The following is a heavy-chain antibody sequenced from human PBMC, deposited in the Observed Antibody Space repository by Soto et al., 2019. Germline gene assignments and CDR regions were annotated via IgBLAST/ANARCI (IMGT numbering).Heavy chain of an antibody. CDR1: GYTFTSYA. Sequence: QVQLVQSGAEEKKPGASVKVSCKASGYTFTSYAMHWVRPAPGQRLEWMGWINAGNGNTKYSQKFQGRVTITTDTSASSANMELSSLRSEDTAVYYCARSIVVVTALDYWGQGTLVTVSS. D-gene: IGHD2-21*02. CDR3: ARSIVVVTALDY. CDR2: INAGNGNT. J-gene: IGHJ4*02. V-gene: IGHV1-3*05.